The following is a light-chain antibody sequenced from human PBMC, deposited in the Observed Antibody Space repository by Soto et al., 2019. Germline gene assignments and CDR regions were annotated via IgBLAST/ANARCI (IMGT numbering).Light chain of an antibody. CDR2: DVS. V-gene: IGLV2-14*01. CDR1: SSDVGGSNY. CDR3: SSYTSSSLYV. J-gene: IGLJ1*01. Sequence: QSVLTQPASVSGSPGQSITISCTGPSSDVGGSNYVSWYQQLPGKAPKLMIYDVSDRLSGVSNRFSGSKSGNTASLTISGLQAEDEADYYCSSYTSSSLYVFGTGTKVTVL.